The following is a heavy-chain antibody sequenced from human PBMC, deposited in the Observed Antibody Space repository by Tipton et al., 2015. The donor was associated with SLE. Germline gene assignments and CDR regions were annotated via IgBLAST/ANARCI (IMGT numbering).Heavy chain of an antibody. Sequence: TLSLTCTVSGVSISYYYWSWIRQPPGKGLEWIGYSYYGGSTNCNPSLQSRVTISIDTSKNQLSLKLNSVTAADTAVYYCARLGRRGGNWYFDLWGRGTLVTVSS. V-gene: IGHV4-59*08. CDR2: SYYGGST. CDR1: GVSISYYY. D-gene: IGHD3-16*01. J-gene: IGHJ2*01. CDR3: ARLGRRGGNWYFDL.